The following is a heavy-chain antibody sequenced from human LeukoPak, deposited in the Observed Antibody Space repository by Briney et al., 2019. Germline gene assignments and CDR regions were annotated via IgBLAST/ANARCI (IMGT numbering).Heavy chain of an antibody. CDR3: ARVITMVRGVIKARYYYGMDV. Sequence: PGRSLRLSCAASGFTFSGYAMHWVRQAPGKGLEWVAVISYDGSNKYYADSVKGRFTISRDNSKNTLYLQMNSLRAEDTAVYYCARVITMVRGVIKARYYYGMDVWGKGTTVTVSS. CDR1: GFTFSGYA. CDR2: ISYDGSNK. V-gene: IGHV3-30*04. D-gene: IGHD3-10*01. J-gene: IGHJ6*04.